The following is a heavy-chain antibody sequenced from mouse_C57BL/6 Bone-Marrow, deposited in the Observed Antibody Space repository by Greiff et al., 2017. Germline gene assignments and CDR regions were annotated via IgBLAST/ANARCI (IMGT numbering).Heavy chain of an antibody. CDR1: GYTFTSYG. D-gene: IGHD2-1*01. J-gene: IGHJ2*01. CDR2: IYPRSGNT. CDR3: ARREIYYQPAY. V-gene: IGHV1-81*01. Sequence: VQLQQSGAELARPGASVKLSCTASGYTFTSYGISWVKQRTGQGLEWIGEIYPRSGNTSYNEKFKGKATLTADKSSSTAYMELRSLTSEDSAVYFCARREIYYQPAYWGQGTTLTVSS.